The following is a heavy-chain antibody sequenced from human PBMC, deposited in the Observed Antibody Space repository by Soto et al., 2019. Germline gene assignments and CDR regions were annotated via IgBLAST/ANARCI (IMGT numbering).Heavy chain of an antibody. V-gene: IGHV4-34*01. CDR3: ARVERGTATTVVAAFDI. CDR2: MSHSGGT. CDR1: GGFVTSGSYY. Sequence: QVQLQQWGAGLLKPSETLSLTCAVYGGFVTSGSYYWSWIRQPPGKGLEWIGEMSHSGGTHFNPSLKSRVTISVDTSKNQFTLKMSYVTAADTALYYCARVERGTATTVVAAFDIWGPGTMVTVSS. J-gene: IGHJ3*02. D-gene: IGHD1-1*01.